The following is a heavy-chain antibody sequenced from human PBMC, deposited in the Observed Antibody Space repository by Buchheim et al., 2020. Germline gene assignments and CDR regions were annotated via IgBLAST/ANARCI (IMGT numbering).Heavy chain of an antibody. J-gene: IGHJ1*01. Sequence: QVQLVESGGGVVQPGRSLRLSCAASGFTFSSYGMHWVRQAPGKGLEWVAFIRSDGSNKYYADSVKGRFTISRDTSKNTLYLQMNSLRAEDTAVYYCAKKGGGGDYVYFQHWGQGTL. V-gene: IGHV3-30*02. CDR1: GFTFSSYG. CDR3: AKKGGGGDYVYFQH. D-gene: IGHD4-17*01. CDR2: IRSDGSNK.